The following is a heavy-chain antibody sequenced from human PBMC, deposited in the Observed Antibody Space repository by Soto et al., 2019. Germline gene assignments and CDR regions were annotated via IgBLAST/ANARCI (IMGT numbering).Heavy chain of an antibody. Sequence: QVQLVESGGGVVQPGRSLRLSCAASGFTFSSFGMHWVRQGPGKGLEWVALIYYDGSNKYYADSVQGRFTISRDNSKSTLYLQINSLRAEDTAVYYCARDPSRIAAAQRGDFWCHGTLVTVSS. D-gene: IGHD6-13*01. CDR2: IYYDGSNK. J-gene: IGHJ4*01. CDR1: GFTFSSFG. CDR3: ARDPSRIAAAQRGDF. V-gene: IGHV3-33*01.